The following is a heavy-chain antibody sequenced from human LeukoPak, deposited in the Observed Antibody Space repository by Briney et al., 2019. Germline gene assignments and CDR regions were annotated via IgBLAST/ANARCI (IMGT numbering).Heavy chain of an antibody. Sequence: PGRSLRLSCAASGFSFSTHGMHWLRQAPGKGLEWVAVIWYDGSNQHYADSVKGRFTRGRFTISRDNSKNTLYLQMNSLRVEDTAVYYCVRDRSGSYLTDAFDIWGQRTMVTVSS. CDR3: VRDRSGSYLTDAFDI. J-gene: IGHJ3*02. CDR2: IWYDGSNQ. D-gene: IGHD1-26*01. CDR1: GFSFSTHG. V-gene: IGHV3-33*01.